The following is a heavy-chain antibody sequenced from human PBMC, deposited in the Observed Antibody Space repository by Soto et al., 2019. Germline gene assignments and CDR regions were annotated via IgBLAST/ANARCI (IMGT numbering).Heavy chain of an antibody. Sequence: QVQLVESGGGVVQPGRSLRLSCAASGFTFSSYAMHWVRQAPGKGLEWVAVISYDGSNKYYADSVKGRFTISRDNSKNTLYLQMYSLRAEDTAVYYCARDGMGPTVVTLPDNYWGQGTLVTVSS. CDR3: ARDGMGPTVVTLPDNY. V-gene: IGHV3-30-3*01. CDR2: ISYDGSNK. CDR1: GFTFSSYA. D-gene: IGHD4-17*01. J-gene: IGHJ4*02.